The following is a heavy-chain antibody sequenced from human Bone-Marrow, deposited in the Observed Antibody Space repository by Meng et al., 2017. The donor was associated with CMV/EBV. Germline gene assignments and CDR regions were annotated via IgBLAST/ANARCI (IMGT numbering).Heavy chain of an antibody. V-gene: IGHV3-11*04. Sequence: GGSLRLSCAASGFTFSDYYMSWVRQAPGKGLEWVAYIGSSGTSISYGDPVKGRFTISRDNAKNSLYLQMNSLRAEDTAVYYCARERPPDYWGQGTLVTVSS. CDR2: IGSSGTSI. J-gene: IGHJ4*02. CDR1: GFTFSDYY. CDR3: ARERPPDY.